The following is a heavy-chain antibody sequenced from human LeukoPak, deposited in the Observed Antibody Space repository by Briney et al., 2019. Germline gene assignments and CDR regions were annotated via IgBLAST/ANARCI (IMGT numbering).Heavy chain of an antibody. CDR3: APLDFWVPST. Sequence: ASVKVSCKVSGYTLNELSIHWVRQAAGKGLEWMGGFVPKYGETVYAQKFQGRVTMAEDTSTDTAYMELSSLRSEDTAVYYCAPLDFWVPSTWGQGTLVTVSS. CDR2: FVPKYGET. CDR1: GYTLNELS. J-gene: IGHJ5*02. D-gene: IGHD3-3*01. V-gene: IGHV1-24*01.